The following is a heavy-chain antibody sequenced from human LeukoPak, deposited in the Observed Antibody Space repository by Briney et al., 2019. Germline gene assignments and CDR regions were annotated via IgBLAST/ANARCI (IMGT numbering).Heavy chain of an antibody. CDR1: GYSISSGYQ. J-gene: IGHJ5*02. CDR3: ARDPRWLTPDCTSTSCYENYFEP. V-gene: IGHV4-38-2*02. D-gene: IGHD2-2*01. CDR2: ICHSGSA. Sequence: SETLSLTCAVSGYSISSGYQWAWIRQSPEKGLEWIGSICHSGSAHYNPSFKSRVTISVDTSKNQFSLRLNSVTAADTAVYYCARDPRWLTPDCTSTSCYENYFEPWGQGTLVTVSS.